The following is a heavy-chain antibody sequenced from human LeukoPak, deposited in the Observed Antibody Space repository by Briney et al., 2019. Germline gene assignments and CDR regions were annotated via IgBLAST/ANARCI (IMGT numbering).Heavy chain of an antibody. CDR1: LGTFSSYA. V-gene: IGHV1-69*04. Sequence: GASVKVSCKASLGTFSSYAISCVRQAPGQGLEWMGRIIPILAIANYAQKCQVRVTITADKSTSTAYMELRRLRSEDTAVYYCALLDSSGYPPFDYWGQGTLVTVSS. CDR2: IIPILAIA. CDR3: ALLDSSGYPPFDY. J-gene: IGHJ4*02. D-gene: IGHD3-22*01.